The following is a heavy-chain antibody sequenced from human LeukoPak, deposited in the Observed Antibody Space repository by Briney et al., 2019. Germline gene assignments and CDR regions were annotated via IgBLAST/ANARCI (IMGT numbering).Heavy chain of an antibody. CDR3: ARDGVSTTPDFDY. V-gene: IGHV1-2*02. CDR2: IYPNSGAT. J-gene: IGHJ4*02. Sequence: ASVKVSCKTSGYTFTAYYMYWLRQAPGQGLECMGWIYPNSGATGYAQNFQGRVTMTRDTSVRTIYMELSRLRSDDTAVYYCARDGVSTTPDFDYWGQGTLVTASS. D-gene: IGHD2-8*01. CDR1: GYTFTAYY.